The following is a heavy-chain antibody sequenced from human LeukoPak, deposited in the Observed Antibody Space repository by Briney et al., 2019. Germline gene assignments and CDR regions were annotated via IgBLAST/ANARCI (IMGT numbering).Heavy chain of an antibody. CDR1: GFTFNNAW. Sequence: GGSLRLSCAASGFTFNNAWMSWVRQAPGKGLVWVGRVKSKTDGGTIDYGAPVKGKFTISRDDSKNTMSLQMNSLKTEDTGVYYCIADLFNHYYGMDVWGQGTTVTVSS. J-gene: IGHJ6*02. CDR3: IADLFNHYYGMDV. V-gene: IGHV3-15*01. CDR2: VKSKTDGGTI.